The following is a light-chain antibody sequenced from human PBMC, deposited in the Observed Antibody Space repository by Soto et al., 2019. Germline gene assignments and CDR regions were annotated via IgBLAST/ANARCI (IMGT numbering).Light chain of an antibody. CDR2: DAS. CDR1: QDISNY. J-gene: IGKJ3*01. V-gene: IGKV1-33*01. Sequence: DIQMTQSPSSLSASVGDRVTITCQASQDISNYLNWYQQKPGKAPKLLIYDASNLETGVPSRFSGSGSGTDITLTISSRQPEYIATDYCQQYDNLLLTFGPGTKVDIK. CDR3: QQYDNLLLT.